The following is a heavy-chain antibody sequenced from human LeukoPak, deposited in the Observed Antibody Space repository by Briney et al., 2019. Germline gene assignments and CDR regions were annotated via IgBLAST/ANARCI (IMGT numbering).Heavy chain of an antibody. CDR2: IYWVDDK. D-gene: IGHD6-6*01. CDR3: AHRRGSSGFDY. CDR1: GFSLSTNGVG. V-gene: IGHV2-5*02. J-gene: IGHJ4*02. Sequence: SGPTLVKPTQTLTLTCTFSGFSLSTNGVGVGWIRQPPGKALEWLALIYWVDDKRYSPSLRNRLTITKDISKNQVVLTMTNMKPVDTATYYCAHRRGSSGFDYWGQGTLVTVSS.